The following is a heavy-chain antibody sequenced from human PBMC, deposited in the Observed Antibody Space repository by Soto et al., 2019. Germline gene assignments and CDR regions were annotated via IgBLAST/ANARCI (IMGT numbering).Heavy chain of an antibody. CDR2: IYYSGST. CDR1: GGSISSYY. V-gene: IGHV4-59*01. CDR3: ARVRRDCSGGSCYSIWFDP. Sequence: SETLSLTCTVSGGSISSYYWSWIRQPPGKGLEWIGYIYYSGSTNYNPSLKSRVTISVDTSKNQFSLKLSSVTAADTAVYYCARVRRDCSGGSCYSIWFDPWGQGTLVTVS. J-gene: IGHJ5*02. D-gene: IGHD2-15*01.